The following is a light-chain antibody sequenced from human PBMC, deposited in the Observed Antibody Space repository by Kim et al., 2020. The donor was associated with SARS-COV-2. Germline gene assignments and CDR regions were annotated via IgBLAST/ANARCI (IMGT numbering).Light chain of an antibody. Sequence: SASVVDRVTITCRASQSISTWLAWYQQVPGKAPKLLIYQASSLESEVPSRFSGSGSGTEFTLTISSLQPDDFATYYCQQYSSHWTFGQGTKVDIK. CDR3: QQYSSHWT. CDR1: QSISTW. CDR2: QAS. V-gene: IGKV1-5*03. J-gene: IGKJ1*01.